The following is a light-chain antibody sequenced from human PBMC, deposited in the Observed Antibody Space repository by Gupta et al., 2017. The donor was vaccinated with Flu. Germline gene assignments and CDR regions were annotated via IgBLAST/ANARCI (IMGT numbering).Light chain of an antibody. CDR1: QGLVYSDGNTY. V-gene: IGKV2-30*01. Sequence: GQSASISCRSSQGLVYSDGNTYLHWFQQSPGQSPRRLIYLVTKRDSGVPDRFSGSGSGTDFTLTISRVEAEDVGVYFCMQGAHWPWAFGQGTKLEI. CDR3: MQGAHWPWA. CDR2: LVT. J-gene: IGKJ1*01.